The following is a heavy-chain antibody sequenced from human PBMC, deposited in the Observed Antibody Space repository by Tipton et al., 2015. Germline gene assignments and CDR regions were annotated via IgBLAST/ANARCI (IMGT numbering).Heavy chain of an antibody. CDR3: TNYVFGVIPSGVY. D-gene: IGHD3-3*01. J-gene: IGHJ4*02. Sequence: SLRLSCAVSGDSISSNHWWSWVRQPPGKRLEWIGEIYHDGRVNYNPTLKSRVAISVDKSKNQFSLKLNSVTAADTAAYYCTNYVFGVIPSGVYWGQGTLVTVSS. V-gene: IGHV4-4*02. CDR1: GDSISSNHW. CDR2: IYHDGRV.